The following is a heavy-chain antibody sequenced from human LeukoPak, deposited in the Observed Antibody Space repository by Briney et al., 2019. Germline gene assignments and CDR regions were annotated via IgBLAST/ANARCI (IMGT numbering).Heavy chain of an antibody. CDR2: IIPIFGTA. J-gene: IGHJ5*02. Sequence: GSSVKVSCTASGGTFSSYAISWVRQAPGQGLEWMGGIIPIFGTANYAQKFQGRVTITADESTSTAYMELSSLRSEDTAVYYCALGIAVAGTSWFDPWGQGTLVTVSS. CDR3: ALGIAVAGTSWFDP. D-gene: IGHD6-19*01. CDR1: GGTFSSYA. V-gene: IGHV1-69*01.